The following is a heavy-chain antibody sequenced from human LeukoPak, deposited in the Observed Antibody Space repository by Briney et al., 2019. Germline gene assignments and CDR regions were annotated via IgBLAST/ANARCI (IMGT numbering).Heavy chain of an antibody. Sequence: SETLSLTCAVYGGSFSGYYWSWIRQPPGKGLEWIGEINHSGSTNYNPSLTSRVTISLDKSKHQFSLKLTSVTAADTAAYYCARARIVVVPAAIPRAYQYYYGMDVWGEGTTATVSS. V-gene: IGHV4-34*01. CDR2: INHSGST. D-gene: IGHD2-2*02. CDR3: ARARIVVVPAAIPRAYQYYYGMDV. J-gene: IGHJ6*04. CDR1: GGSFSGYY.